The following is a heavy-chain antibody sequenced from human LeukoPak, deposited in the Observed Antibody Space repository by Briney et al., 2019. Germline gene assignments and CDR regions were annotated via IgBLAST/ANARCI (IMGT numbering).Heavy chain of an antibody. Sequence: PGGSLRLSCAASGFTFSSYWMSWVRQAPGKGLEWVSAISGSGGSTYYADSVKGRFTISRDNSKNTLYLQMNSLRAEDTAVYYCASGIAARPGGDYWGQGTLVTVSS. J-gene: IGHJ4*02. V-gene: IGHV3-23*01. CDR2: ISGSGGST. CDR3: ASGIAARPGGDY. D-gene: IGHD6-6*01. CDR1: GFTFSSYW.